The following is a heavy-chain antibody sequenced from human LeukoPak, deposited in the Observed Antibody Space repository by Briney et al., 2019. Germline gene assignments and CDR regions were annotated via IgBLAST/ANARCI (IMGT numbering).Heavy chain of an antibody. V-gene: IGHV4-39*01. CDR2: IYYSGSP. J-gene: IGHJ4*02. D-gene: IGHD1-1*01. CDR1: GGSISSNNYY. CDR3: ATWRTAKTGFDY. Sequence: SETLSLTCTVSGGSISSNNYYWGWIRQPPGKGLEWIGSIYYSGSPYCNPSLKSRVTISVDTSKNRFSLRLRSVTAADTAVYYCATWRTAKTGFDYWGQGTLVTVSS.